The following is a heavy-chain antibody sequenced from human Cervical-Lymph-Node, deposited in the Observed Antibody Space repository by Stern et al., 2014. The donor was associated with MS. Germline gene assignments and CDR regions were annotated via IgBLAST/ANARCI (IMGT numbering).Heavy chain of an antibody. Sequence: MQLVESGGGVVQPGRSLRLSCAASGFSFSSSVIHWVRQAPGKGLEWVTVVWNDGRNENYAESVRGRFTTSRDTSKNTQYLHMNRLRAEDTAVYFCATSTGADVFDIWGQGTMVIVSS. V-gene: IGHV3-33*01. CDR3: ATSTGADVFDI. CDR1: GFSFSSSV. J-gene: IGHJ3*02. CDR2: VWNDGRNE. D-gene: IGHD2-8*02.